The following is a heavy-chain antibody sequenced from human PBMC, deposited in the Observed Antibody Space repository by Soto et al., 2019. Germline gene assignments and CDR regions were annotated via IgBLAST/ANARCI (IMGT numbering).Heavy chain of an antibody. J-gene: IGHJ4*02. CDR1: GGSITNYY. D-gene: IGHD5-18*01. CDR2: IYSSGST. V-gene: IGHV4-59*01. Sequence: SETLSLTCTVSGGSITNYYWSWIRQPPGKGLEWNGYIYSSGSTNYNPSLKSRVTISADTSKNQVSLKLTSVTAADTAVYYCARDHPHSYGIYYFDYWGQGTLVTV. CDR3: ARDHPHSYGIYYFDY.